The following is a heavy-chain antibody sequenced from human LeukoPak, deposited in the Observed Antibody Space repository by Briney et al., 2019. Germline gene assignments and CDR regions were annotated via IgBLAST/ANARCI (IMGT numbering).Heavy chain of an antibody. CDR1: GFTFSSYA. CDR3: AKDRTSYSRSGSYYVGAFDI. Sequence: GGSLRLSCAASGFTFSSYAMTWVRQTPGKGLEWVSSLSGSGGGTWYAGSVKGRFTISRDNSKNTLYLQMNSLRAEDTAVYYCAKDRTSYSRSGSYYVGAFDIWGHGTMVTVSS. V-gene: IGHV3-23*01. J-gene: IGHJ3*02. CDR2: LSGSGGGT. D-gene: IGHD3-10*01.